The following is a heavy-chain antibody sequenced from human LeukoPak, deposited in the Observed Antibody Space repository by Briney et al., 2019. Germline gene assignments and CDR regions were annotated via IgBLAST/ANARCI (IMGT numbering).Heavy chain of an antibody. Sequence: GGSLRLSCAVSGFTFSRYTMHWVRQAPGQGLEWVAVISVDGNTKYHADSVRGRFTISRDNSKSTLYLQMNSLRTEDTAVYFCARDHDSGGGGGYWGQGTLVTVSS. V-gene: IGHV3-30-3*01. CDR3: ARDHDSGGGGGY. CDR1: GFTFSRYT. D-gene: IGHD1-26*01. J-gene: IGHJ4*02. CDR2: ISVDGNTK.